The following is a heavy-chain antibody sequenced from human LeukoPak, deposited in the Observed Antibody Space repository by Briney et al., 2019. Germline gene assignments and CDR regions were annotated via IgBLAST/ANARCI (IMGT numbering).Heavy chain of an antibody. CDR2: IYNDGST. D-gene: IGHD6-6*01. CDR3: ARGPSIAARYDAFDI. CDR1: GLTVSSSY. J-gene: IGHJ3*02. V-gene: IGHV3-53*01. Sequence: GGSLRLSCAASGLTVSSSYMSWVRQAPGKGLEWVSIIYNDGSTYYADSMKGRFTISRDNAKNSLYLQVISLRAEDTAVYYCARGPSIAARYDAFDIWGQGTMVTVSS.